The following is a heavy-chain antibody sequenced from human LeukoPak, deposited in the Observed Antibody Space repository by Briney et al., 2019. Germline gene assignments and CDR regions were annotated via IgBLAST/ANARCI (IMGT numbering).Heavy chain of an antibody. J-gene: IGHJ5*02. CDR2: INHSGST. CDR3: ARDVTYSSSCCLGP. D-gene: IGHD6-13*01. V-gene: IGHV4-34*01. CDR1: GGSFSGYY. Sequence: SETLSLTCAAYGGSFSGYYWSWIRPPPGKGLGWTGEINHSGSTNYNPSLKSRVTISVDTSKNQFSLKLSSVTAADTAVYYCARDVTYSSSCCLGPGGERTPVTVPS.